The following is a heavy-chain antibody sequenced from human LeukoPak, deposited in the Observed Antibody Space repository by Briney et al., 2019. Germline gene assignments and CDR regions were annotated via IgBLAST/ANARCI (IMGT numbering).Heavy chain of an antibody. CDR1: GYTFTDYY. Sequence: ASVKVSCKAPGYTFTDYYIHWVRQAPGQGLEWMAWINPNSGGTNSAQKFQGRVTMTRDTSISTAYMELSRLRSDDTAVYYCARVAVVSVVYYFDYWGQGTLVTVSS. D-gene: IGHD2-15*01. V-gene: IGHV1-2*02. J-gene: IGHJ4*02. CDR2: INPNSGGT. CDR3: ARVAVVSVVYYFDY.